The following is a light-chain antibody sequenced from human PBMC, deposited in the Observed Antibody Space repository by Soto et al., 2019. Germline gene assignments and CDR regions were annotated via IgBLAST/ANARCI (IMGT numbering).Light chain of an antibody. V-gene: IGLV4-69*01. Sequence: QPVLTQSPSASASLGASVKLTCTLISGHSSYAIAWHQQQPEKGPRYLMKLNSDGSHSKGAGIPDRFSGSSSGAERYLTISSLQSEDEADYYCQTWGTGILVFGGGTKLTV. J-gene: IGLJ2*01. CDR3: QTWGTGILV. CDR2: LNSDGSH. CDR1: SGHSSYA.